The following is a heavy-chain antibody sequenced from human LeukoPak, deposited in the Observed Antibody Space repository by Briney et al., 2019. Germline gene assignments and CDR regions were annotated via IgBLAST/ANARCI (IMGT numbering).Heavy chain of an antibody. J-gene: IGHJ4*02. CDR1: GGSISSYY. CDR3: ARHGKSLWFVD. Sequence: SETLSLTCSVSGGSISSYYWSWIRQPPGKGLEWSVYIYDTGTTNYYSGTTNYNPSLKSRVTISVDTSNTQFSLKLSSVTAADTAVYYCARHGKSLWFVDWGQGTPVTVSS. V-gene: IGHV4-59*08. CDR2: IYDTGTTNYYSGTT. D-gene: IGHD3-10*01.